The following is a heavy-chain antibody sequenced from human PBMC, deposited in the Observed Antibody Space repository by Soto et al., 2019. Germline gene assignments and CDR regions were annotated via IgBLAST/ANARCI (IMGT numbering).Heavy chain of an antibody. CDR3: AATRYCSSTSCYPYFDY. D-gene: IGHD2-2*01. CDR2: IVVGSGNT. V-gene: IGHV1-58*02. J-gene: IGHJ4*02. CDR1: GFTFTSSA. Sequence: QMQLVQSGPEVKKPGTSVKVSCKASGFTFTSSAMQWVRQARGQRLEWIGWIVVGSGNTNYAQKFQERVTITRDMSTRTAYMELSRLRSEDTAVYYCAATRYCSSTSCYPYFDYWGQGTLVTVSS.